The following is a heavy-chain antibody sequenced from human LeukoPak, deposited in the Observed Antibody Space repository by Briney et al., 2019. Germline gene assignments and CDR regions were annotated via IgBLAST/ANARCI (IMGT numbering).Heavy chain of an antibody. Sequence: GGSLRLSCAASGFTFDEYGMSWVRQAPGKGLEWVSGINRNGGGTAYADSVRGRFTISRDNAKNSLYLQMNSLRAEDTALYYCARDSLTMIVGRQKRGLDYWGQGTLVTVSS. V-gene: IGHV3-20*04. D-gene: IGHD3-22*01. CDR1: GFTFDEYG. J-gene: IGHJ4*02. CDR2: INRNGGGT. CDR3: ARDSLTMIVGRQKRGLDY.